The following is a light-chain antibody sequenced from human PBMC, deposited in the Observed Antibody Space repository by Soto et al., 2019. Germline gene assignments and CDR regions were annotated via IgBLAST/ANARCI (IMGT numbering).Light chain of an antibody. V-gene: IGLV7-46*01. J-gene: IGLJ3*02. CDR3: CLSFSGPRV. CDR2: DTS. CDR1: TGPVTSGHY. Sequence: QAVVTQEPSLTVSPGGTVTVTCGSSTGPVTSGHYPYWFQQKPGQAPRKLIYDTSNICSWTPARFSGSLLGGKAALTLSGAQPEDEAEYYCCLSFSGPRVFGGGTKLTVL.